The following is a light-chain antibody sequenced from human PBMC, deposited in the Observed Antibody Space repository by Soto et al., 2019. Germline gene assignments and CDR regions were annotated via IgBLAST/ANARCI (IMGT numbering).Light chain of an antibody. CDR3: QQYASSPGT. CDR1: QSVKSSY. V-gene: IGKV3-20*01. Sequence: EIVLTQSPGTLSLAPGEGATLSCRASQSVKSSYLAWYQQKPGQAPRLLIFETSNRATGIPDRFRGGGSGTDFTLTISSLEPEDFAVYYCQQYASSPGTFGQGTKVEIK. J-gene: IGKJ1*01. CDR2: ETS.